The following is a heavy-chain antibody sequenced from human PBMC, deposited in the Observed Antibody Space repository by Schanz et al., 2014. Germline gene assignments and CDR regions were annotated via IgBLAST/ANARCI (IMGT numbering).Heavy chain of an antibody. CDR3: AKAPYADYGYFHH. D-gene: IGHD4-17*01. Sequence: VQLVESGGGLVKPGGSLRLSCEASGFTFKNFGMHWVRQTPGKGLEWMAFIWYDGSNKIYADSVKGRFTISRDNSKNTLYLQMSSLRGEDTAVYYCAKAPYADYGYFHHWGQGTLVTVSS. V-gene: IGHV3-30*02. J-gene: IGHJ4*02. CDR2: IWYDGSNK. CDR1: GFTFKNFG.